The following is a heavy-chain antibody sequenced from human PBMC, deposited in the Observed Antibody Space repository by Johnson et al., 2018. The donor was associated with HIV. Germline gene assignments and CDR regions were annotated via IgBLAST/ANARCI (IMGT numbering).Heavy chain of an antibody. CDR1: GFTFDDYG. Sequence: VQLVESGGGVVRPGGSLRLSCAASGFTFDDYGMSWVRQAPGKGLEWVSGINWNGGSKGYGDSVKGRFTISRDNSKNTLYLQMDSLRPEDTAVYYCARGRKDIDAADGLDNDACDMWGQGTMVTVSS. D-gene: IGHD6-13*01. V-gene: IGHV3-20*04. CDR2: INWNGGSK. J-gene: IGHJ3*02. CDR3: ARGRKDIDAADGLDNDACDM.